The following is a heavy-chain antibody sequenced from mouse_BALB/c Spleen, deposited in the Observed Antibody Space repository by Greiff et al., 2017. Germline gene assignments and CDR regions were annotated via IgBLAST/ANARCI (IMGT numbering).Heavy chain of an antibody. V-gene: IGHV1-80*01. CDR3: ARPDGYYFDY. Sequence: VQLQQSGAELVRPGSSVKISCKASGYAFSSYWMNWVKQRPGQGLEWIGQIYPGDGDTNYNGKFKGKATLTADKSSSTAYMQLSSLTSEDSAVYFCARPDGYYFDYWGQGTTLTVSS. D-gene: IGHD2-3*01. J-gene: IGHJ2*01. CDR1: GYAFSSYW. CDR2: IYPGDGDT.